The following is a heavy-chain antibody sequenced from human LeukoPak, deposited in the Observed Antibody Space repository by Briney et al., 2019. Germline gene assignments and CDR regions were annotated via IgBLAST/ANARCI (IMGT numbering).Heavy chain of an antibody. CDR3: ARQWGGSGSY. D-gene: IGHD3-10*01. CDR1: GFTFNNYW. Sequence: GGSLRLSCAASGFTFNNYWMSWVRQAPGKGLEWVANIKQDGSEIYYVDSVKGRFTISRDNTKNSVYLQMNSLRAEDTAVYYCARQWGGSGSYWGQGTLVTVSS. CDR2: IKQDGSEI. V-gene: IGHV3-7*01. J-gene: IGHJ4*02.